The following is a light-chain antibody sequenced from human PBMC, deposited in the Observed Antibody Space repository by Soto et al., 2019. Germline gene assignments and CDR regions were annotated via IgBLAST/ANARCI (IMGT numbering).Light chain of an antibody. CDR1: QSISYSSINKNY. J-gene: IGKJ4*01. CDR2: WAS. V-gene: IGKV4-1*01. Sequence: DIVMTQSPDSLALSLGERATIHCKSSQSISYSSINKNYLAWYKQRPGQPPKVLFYWASTRHSGVPDRLSASGSGTDFTLIITSLQEEDVAVYYCQQYFSSPLTFGGGTKVDSK. CDR3: QQYFSSPLT.